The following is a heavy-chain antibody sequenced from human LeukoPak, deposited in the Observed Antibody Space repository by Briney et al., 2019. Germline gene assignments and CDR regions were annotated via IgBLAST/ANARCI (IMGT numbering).Heavy chain of an antibody. Sequence: TGGSLRLSCTASGFTFSSYEMNWVRQSPGKGLEWVSYISSSGSTIYYADPVKGRFTISRDNAKNTLYLQMNTLRAEDTAVYYCARSSSGYVQYPMDVWGKGTTVTISS. CDR3: ARSSSGYVQYPMDV. J-gene: IGHJ6*03. V-gene: IGHV3-48*03. CDR1: GFTFSSYE. D-gene: IGHD6-13*01. CDR2: ISSSGSTI.